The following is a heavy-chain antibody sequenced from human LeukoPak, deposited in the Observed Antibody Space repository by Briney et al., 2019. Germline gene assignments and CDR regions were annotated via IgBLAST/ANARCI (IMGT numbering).Heavy chain of an antibody. CDR1: DGSISSSSYY. CDR2: IYYSGST. CDR3: ARATNYYGSGSLAGLNY. J-gene: IGHJ4*02. D-gene: IGHD3-10*01. V-gene: IGHV4-39*07. Sequence: SSETLSLTCTVSDGSISSSSYYWGWIRQPPGKGLEWIGSIYYSGSTYYNPSLKSRVTISVDTSKNHFSLRLSSMTAADTAVYYCARATNYYGSGSLAGLNYWGQGTLVTVSS.